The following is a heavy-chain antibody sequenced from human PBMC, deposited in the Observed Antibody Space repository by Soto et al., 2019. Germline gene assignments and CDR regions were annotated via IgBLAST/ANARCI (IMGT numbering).Heavy chain of an antibody. Sequence: PGGSLRLSCAASGFTFSSYAMHWVRQAPGKGLEWVAVISYDGSNKYYADSVKGRFTISRDNSKNTLYLQMNSLRAGDTAVYYCARYCSSTSCYRDSFDYWGQGTLVTVSS. CDR1: GFTFSSYA. CDR2: ISYDGSNK. V-gene: IGHV3-30-3*01. J-gene: IGHJ4*02. D-gene: IGHD2-2*02. CDR3: ARYCSSTSCYRDSFDY.